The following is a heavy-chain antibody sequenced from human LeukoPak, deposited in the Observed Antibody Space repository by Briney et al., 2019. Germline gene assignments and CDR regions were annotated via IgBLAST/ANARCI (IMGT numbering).Heavy chain of an antibody. D-gene: IGHD3-22*01. J-gene: IGHJ4*02. Sequence: GGSLRLSCAASGFTVSSNYMSWVRQAPGKGLEWVSVIYSGGSTYYADSVKGRFTIPRDNSKNTLYLQMNSLRAEDTAVYYCAREASSGYSFDYWGQGTLVTVSS. V-gene: IGHV3-53*01. CDR2: IYSGGST. CDR3: AREASSGYSFDY. CDR1: GFTVSSNY.